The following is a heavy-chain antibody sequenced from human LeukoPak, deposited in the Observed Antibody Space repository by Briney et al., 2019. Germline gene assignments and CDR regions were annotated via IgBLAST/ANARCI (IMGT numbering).Heavy chain of an antibody. V-gene: IGHV1-18*01. Sequence: GASVKVSCKASGYTFSSYHISWVRQAPGQGLEWMGRVSGHNGNTQYAENLQGRVTMTIDTSTTTAHMELRSLRSDDTAVYYCARGPGYCSTTTCYGELPGDYWSQGTLVTVSS. J-gene: IGHJ4*02. CDR2: VSGHNGNT. CDR3: ARGPGYCSTTTCYGELPGDY. CDR1: GYTFSSYH. D-gene: IGHD2-2*01.